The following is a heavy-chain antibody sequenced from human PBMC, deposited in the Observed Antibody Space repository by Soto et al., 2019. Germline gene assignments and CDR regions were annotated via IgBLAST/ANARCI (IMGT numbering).Heavy chain of an antibody. CDR2: INDSGDI. J-gene: IGHJ6*03. CDR3: ARGLILWFGELSRRGGYYYYMDV. D-gene: IGHD3-10*01. Sequence: QVQLQQWGAGLLKPSETLSLTCAVYGGSFSGYQWSWIRQTPGKGLEWIGGINDSGDINYNPSLKSRVTFLVDSHKKQITLRLSAVTAEDTAVYYCARGLILWFGELSRRGGYYYYMDVWGKGTTVTVSS. CDR1: GGSFSGYQ. V-gene: IGHV4-34*01.